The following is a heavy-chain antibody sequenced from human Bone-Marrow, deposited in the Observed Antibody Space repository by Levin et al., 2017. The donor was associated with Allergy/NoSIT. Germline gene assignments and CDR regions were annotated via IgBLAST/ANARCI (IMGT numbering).Heavy chain of an antibody. CDR2: VYYSGST. V-gene: IGHV4-59*01. D-gene: IGHD1-1*01. CDR3: ARAPTGKTHYYMDV. CDR1: GGSISNYY. J-gene: IGHJ6*03. Sequence: NSSETLSLTCTVSGGSISNYYWSWIRQPPGKGLEWIGYVYYSGSTNYTPSLKSRVTISVDTSKNEFSLNLSSVTAADTALYFCARAPTGKTHYYMDVWGRGTTVTVSS.